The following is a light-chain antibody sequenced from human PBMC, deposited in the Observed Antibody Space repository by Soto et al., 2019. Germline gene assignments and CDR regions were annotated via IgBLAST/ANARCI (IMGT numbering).Light chain of an antibody. V-gene: IGLV1-47*01. CDR2: KNN. CDR1: SSNIGSNY. CDR3: AAWDDSLSGYV. Sequence: VLTQPPSASGTPSQRVTISCSGSSSNIGSNYVYWYQQLPGTAPKLLIYKNNQRPSGVPDRFSGSKSGTSASLAISGLRSEDEADYYCAAWDDSLSGYVFGTGTKVTVL. J-gene: IGLJ1*01.